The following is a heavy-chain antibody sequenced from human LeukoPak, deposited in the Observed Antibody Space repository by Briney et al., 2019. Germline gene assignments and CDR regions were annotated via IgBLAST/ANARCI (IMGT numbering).Heavy chain of an antibody. CDR3: AKWGDYDVLTGYSVPDY. J-gene: IGHJ4*02. V-gene: IGHV3-23*01. CDR2: ILGSGGST. Sequence: GASLRLSCAASGFTFSNYAMSWVRQAPGKGLEWVSAILGSGGSTYYADSVKGRFTVSRDNSRSTLYLQMKSLRAEDTALYYCAKWGDYDVLTGYSVPDYWGQGTRVTVSS. CDR1: GFTFSNYA. D-gene: IGHD3-9*01.